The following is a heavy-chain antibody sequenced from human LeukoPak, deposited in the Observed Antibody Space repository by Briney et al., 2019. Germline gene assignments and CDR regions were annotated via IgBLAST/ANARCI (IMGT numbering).Heavy chain of an antibody. J-gene: IGHJ4*02. Sequence: GAALRLSCAASGLTFNTYWMGWIRQAPGKGLEWVASIKPDGSDKRYVDSVKGRFTVSRGNAKTSVFLQMNSLRAEDTAVYYCASQTGAKAFDFWGQGILVTVSS. V-gene: IGHV3-7*05. CDR1: GLTFNTYW. CDR2: IKPDGSDK. D-gene: IGHD1-14*01. CDR3: ASQTGAKAFDF.